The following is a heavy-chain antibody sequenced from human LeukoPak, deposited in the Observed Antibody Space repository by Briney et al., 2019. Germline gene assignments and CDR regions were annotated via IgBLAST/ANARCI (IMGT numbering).Heavy chain of an antibody. V-gene: IGHV4-59*01. CDR1: GGSISSYY. J-gene: IGHJ5*02. Sequence: SETLSLTCTVSGGSISSYYWSWIRQPPGKGLEWIGYIYYSGSTNYNPSLKSRVTISVDTSKNQFSLKLSSVTAADTAVYYCARGIAADEGWFDPWGQGTLVTVS. D-gene: IGHD6-13*01. CDR3: ARGIAADEGWFDP. CDR2: IYYSGST.